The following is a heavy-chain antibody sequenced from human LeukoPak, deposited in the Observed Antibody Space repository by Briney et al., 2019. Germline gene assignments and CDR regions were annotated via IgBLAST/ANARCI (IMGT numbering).Heavy chain of an antibody. CDR2: INPNSGGT. Sequence: GASVKVSCKASGYTFTGYYMHWVRQAPGQGLEWMGWINPNSGGTIYAQKFQGRVTMTRDTSISTAYMELSRLRSDDTAVYYCARVAPGWYYFDYWGQGTLVTVSS. D-gene: IGHD6-19*01. J-gene: IGHJ4*02. CDR1: GYTFTGYY. V-gene: IGHV1-2*02. CDR3: ARVAPGWYYFDY.